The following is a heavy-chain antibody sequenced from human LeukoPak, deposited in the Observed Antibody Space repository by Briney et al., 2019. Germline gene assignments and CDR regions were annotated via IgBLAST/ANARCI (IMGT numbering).Heavy chain of an antibody. CDR2: ISSSSSTI. J-gene: IGHJ4*02. V-gene: IGHV3-48*01. CDR1: GFTFSRYC. D-gene: IGHD3-10*01. Sequence: GGSLRLSCADSGFTFSRYCMNWVRQAPGRGLEWVSYISSSSSTIYYADSVEGRFTISRDNSKNTLYLQMNSLRAEDTAVYYCAKDIWFGESWGQGTLVTVSS. CDR3: AKDIWFGES.